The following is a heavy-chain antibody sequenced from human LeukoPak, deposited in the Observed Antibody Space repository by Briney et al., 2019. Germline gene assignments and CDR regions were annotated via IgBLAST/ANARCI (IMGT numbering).Heavy chain of an antibody. D-gene: IGHD2-15*01. V-gene: IGHV3-11*01. CDR3: ARSPPGVVVAKPFDY. Sequence: GGSLRLSCAASGFTFSDYYMSWIRQAPGKGLEWVSYISSSGSTIYYADSVKGRFTISRDNAKNSLYLQMNSLRAEDTAVYYCARSPPGVVVAKPFDYWGQGTLVTVSS. CDR2: ISSSGSTI. CDR1: GFTFSDYY. J-gene: IGHJ4*02.